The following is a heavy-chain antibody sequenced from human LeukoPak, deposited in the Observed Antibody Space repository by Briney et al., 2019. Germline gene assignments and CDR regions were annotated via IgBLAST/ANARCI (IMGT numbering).Heavy chain of an antibody. CDR1: GGSISSGDYY. CDR2: IYYSGST. J-gene: IGHJ6*04. D-gene: IGHD3-10*01. CDR3: ARGGWFGELLSPFYYYYGMDV. V-gene: IGHV4-30-4*01. Sequence: SQTLSLTCTVSGGSISSGDYYWSWIRQPPRKGLEWIGYIYYSGSTYYNPSLKSRVTISVDTSKNQFSLKLSSVTAADTAVYYCARGGWFGELLSPFYYYYGMDVWGKGTTVTVSS.